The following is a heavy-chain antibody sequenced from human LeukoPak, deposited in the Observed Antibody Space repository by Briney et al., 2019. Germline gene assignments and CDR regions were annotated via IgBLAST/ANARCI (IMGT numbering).Heavy chain of an antibody. D-gene: IGHD5-18*01. CDR1: GGSISSYY. V-gene: IGHV4-59*01. J-gene: IGHJ4*02. CDR2: IYYSGST. CDR3: ARVHGYSYGVFDY. Sequence: SETLSLTCTVSGGSISSYYWSWIRQPPGKGLEWIGYIYYSGSTNYNPSLKSRVTISVDTSKNQFSLKLSSVTAADTAVYYCARVHGYSYGVFDYWGQGTLVTVS.